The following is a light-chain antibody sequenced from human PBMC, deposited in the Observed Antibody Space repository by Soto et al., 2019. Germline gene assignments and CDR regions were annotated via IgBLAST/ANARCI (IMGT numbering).Light chain of an antibody. CDR1: QSVSSSY. Sequence: EIVLTQSPGTLSLSPGERATLSCRASQSVSSSYLAWYQQKPGQAPRLLIYGASTRATGIPARFSGSGSGTEFTLAICSLQSEDFAVYFCQTVDKWPLFGQGTRLEIK. CDR3: QTVDKWPL. V-gene: IGKV3-20*01. J-gene: IGKJ5*01. CDR2: GAS.